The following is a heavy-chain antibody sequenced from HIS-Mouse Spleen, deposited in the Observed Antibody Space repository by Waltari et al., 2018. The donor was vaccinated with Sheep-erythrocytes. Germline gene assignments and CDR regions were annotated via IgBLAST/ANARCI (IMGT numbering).Heavy chain of an antibody. CDR1: GFTSSRYT. CDR3: ARDQGDSGSYYYYYGMDV. V-gene: IGHV3-21*01. J-gene: IGHJ6*02. D-gene: IGHD1-26*01. CDR2: ISSSSSYI. Sequence: EVQLVESGGGLVKPGGSLRLSCAAAGFTSSRYTMNWGRQAPGKGLEWVSSISSSSSYIYYADSVKGRFTISRDNAKNSLYLQMNSLRAEDTAVYYCARDQGDSGSYYYYYGMDVWGQGTTVTVSS.